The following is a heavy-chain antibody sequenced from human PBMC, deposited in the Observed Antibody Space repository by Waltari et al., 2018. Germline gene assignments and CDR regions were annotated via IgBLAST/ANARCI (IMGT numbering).Heavy chain of an antibody. D-gene: IGHD2-2*01. J-gene: IGHJ4*02. CDR1: GCSIRSRSYY. CDR2: IYYSGGT. V-gene: IGHV4-39*07. Sequence: HLQLRESDPGLLKPSETRSLTGTVSGCSIRSRSYYWGRGRLPAGKGLGWIGCIYYSGGTDYNPSLKSRFTRSVDTSKNQFSLKLSSVTAADTAVYYCARHRLLVVPAAMLQYYFDYWGQGTLVTVSS. CDR3: ARHRLLVVPAAMLQYYFDY.